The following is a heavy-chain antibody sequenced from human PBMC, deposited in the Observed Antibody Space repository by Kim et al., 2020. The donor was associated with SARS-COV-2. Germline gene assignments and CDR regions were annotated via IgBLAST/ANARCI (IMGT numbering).Heavy chain of an antibody. D-gene: IGHD3-16*01. V-gene: IGHV4-30-4*01. CDR2: IYQSGNT. CDR3: ASTFGVNSGAFHF. CDR1: GDSISSGAYF. Sequence: SETLYLTCTVSGDSISSGAYFWIWRRQPPGKGLVWIGYIYQSGNTYFNPSLKSRLTMSVDTSNNQFSLKSRSTTATDTAVYFCASTFGVNSGAFHFWGQG. J-gene: IGHJ4*02.